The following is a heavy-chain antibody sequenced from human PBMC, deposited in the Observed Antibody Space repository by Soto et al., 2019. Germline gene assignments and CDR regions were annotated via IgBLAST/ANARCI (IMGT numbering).Heavy chain of an antibody. CDR2: ISSSSSYI. J-gene: IGHJ5*02. V-gene: IGHV3-21*01. CDR1: GFTFSSFT. Sequence: GWYPRLCCVTSGFTFSSFTMNWVRQAPGKGLEWVSSISSSSSYIYYANSMTGRFTISRDNAKNTLYLQLSSLRVEDTAVYYWAEYIKSDSYFYSGPSERSPPFSWRPPTPVTVSS. D-gene: IGHD3-10*01. CDR3: AEYIKSDSYFYSGPSERSPPFS.